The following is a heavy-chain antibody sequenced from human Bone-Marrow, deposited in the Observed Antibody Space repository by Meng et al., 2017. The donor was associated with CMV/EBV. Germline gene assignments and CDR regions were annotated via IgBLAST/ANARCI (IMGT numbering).Heavy chain of an antibody. D-gene: IGHD3-3*01. CDR2: MSFDTGAT. Sequence: SVNVSRKASGHLLTGSYMHRVRQAPGQGLEWMGWMSFDTGATKYAQMYQGRVSLTRDTSINTIYMELSSLTFDDTAVYFFIRSGHFWGFDVWGQGTLVTVSS. J-gene: IGHJ3*01. V-gene: IGHV1-2*02. CDR3: IRSGHFWGFDV. CDR1: GHLLTGSY.